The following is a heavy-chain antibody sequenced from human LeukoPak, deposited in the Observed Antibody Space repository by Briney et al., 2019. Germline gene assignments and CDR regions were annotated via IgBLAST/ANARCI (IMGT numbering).Heavy chain of an antibody. J-gene: IGHJ2*01. CDR3: ARDRHSRYFDL. D-gene: IGHD2-21*01. Sequence: SETLSLTCTVSGYSISSGYYWGWIRQPPGKGLEWIGSIYHSGRTFYNPSLKSRVTISVDTSKNQFSLKLTSVTAADTAVYYCARDRHSRYFDLRGRGTLVTVSS. CDR1: GYSISSGYY. V-gene: IGHV4-38-2*02. CDR2: IYHSGRT.